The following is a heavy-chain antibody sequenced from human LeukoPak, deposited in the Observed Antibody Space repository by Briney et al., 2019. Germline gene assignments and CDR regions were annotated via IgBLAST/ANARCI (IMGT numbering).Heavy chain of an antibody. CDR2: ISSNGGST. CDR3: VKVGYSGSSGYLDL. J-gene: IGHJ2*01. CDR1: GLTVSRYA. Sequence: GGSLRLSCSAAGLTVSRYAMHWVRQAPGKGLEYVSFISSNGGSTYYADSVKDRFTISRDNSKNTLDLQMSSLRAEDTAVYYCVKVGYSGSSGYLDLWGRGTLVTVSS. D-gene: IGHD5-12*01. V-gene: IGHV3-64D*09.